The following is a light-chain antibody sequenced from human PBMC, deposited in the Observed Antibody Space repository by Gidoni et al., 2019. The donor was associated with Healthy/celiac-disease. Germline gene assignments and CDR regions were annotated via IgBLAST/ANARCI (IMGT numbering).Light chain of an antibody. CDR1: QSVSSSY. Sequence: EIVLTHSPGTLSLSPGERATLSCRASQSVSSSYLAWYQQKPGQAPRLLIYGASSRATGIPDRFSGSGSGTDFTLTISRLEPEDFAVYYCQQYGSSSTFGQGTKVEIK. CDR2: GAS. J-gene: IGKJ1*01. CDR3: QQYGSSST. V-gene: IGKV3-20*01.